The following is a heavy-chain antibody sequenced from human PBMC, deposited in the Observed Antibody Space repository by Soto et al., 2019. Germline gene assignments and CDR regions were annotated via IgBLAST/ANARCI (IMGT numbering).Heavy chain of an antibody. CDR1: GASISSRSSY. D-gene: IGHD6-13*01. J-gene: IGHJ5*02. Sequence: SETLSLTCIVSGASISSRSSYWGWIRQPPGKGMEWVGTFYSGSTYNNPSLKSRVTISVDTSKNQFSLKLSSVAAEDTAIYYCATTRGIAVGGSFDHWGRGTLVTVS. CDR3: ATTRGIAVGGSFDH. CDR2: FYSGST. V-gene: IGHV4-39*01.